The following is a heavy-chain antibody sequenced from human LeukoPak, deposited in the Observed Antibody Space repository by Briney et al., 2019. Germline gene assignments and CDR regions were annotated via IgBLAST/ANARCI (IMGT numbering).Heavy chain of an antibody. Sequence: GGSLRLSCAASAITFSSYGMHWVRQAPGKGLEWVAVISYDGSNKYYADSVKGRFTISRDNSKNTLYLQMNSLRAEDTAVYYCAKGAEFDYWGQGTLVTVSS. CDR1: AITFSSYG. D-gene: IGHD3-10*01. J-gene: IGHJ4*02. CDR3: AKGAEFDY. CDR2: ISYDGSNK. V-gene: IGHV3-30*18.